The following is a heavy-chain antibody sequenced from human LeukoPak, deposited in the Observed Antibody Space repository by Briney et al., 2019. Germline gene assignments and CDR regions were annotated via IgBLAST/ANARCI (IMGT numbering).Heavy chain of an antibody. CDR2: ISGSGGST. CDR3: ARDEWWGYSYGTIADY. V-gene: IGHV3-23*01. Sequence: GGSLRLSCAASGFTFSSYAMSWVRQAPGKGLEWVSAISGSGGSTYYADSVKGRFTISRDNSKNTLYLQMNSLRAEDTAVYYCARDEWWGYSYGTIADYWGQGTLVTVSS. CDR1: GFTFSSYA. D-gene: IGHD5-18*01. J-gene: IGHJ4*02.